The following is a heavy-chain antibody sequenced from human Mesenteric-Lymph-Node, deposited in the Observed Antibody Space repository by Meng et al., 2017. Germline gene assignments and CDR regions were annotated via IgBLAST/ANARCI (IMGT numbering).Heavy chain of an antibody. J-gene: IGHJ2*01. Sequence: QLQLQGSGPGLVKTSEALSLTCTVSWGSISSSSYYWGWIRQPPGKGLEWIGSIYYSGSTYYNPSLKSRVTISVDTSKNQFSLKLSSVTAADTAVYYCASPLGILGIVDLWGRGTLVTVSS. CDR2: IYYSGST. CDR1: WGSISSSSYY. CDR3: ASPLGILGIVDL. D-gene: IGHD7-27*01. V-gene: IGHV4-39*01.